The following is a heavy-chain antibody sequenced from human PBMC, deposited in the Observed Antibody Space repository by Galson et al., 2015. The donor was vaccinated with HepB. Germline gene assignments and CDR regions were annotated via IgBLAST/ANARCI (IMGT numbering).Heavy chain of an antibody. CDR2: IYYSGST. V-gene: IGHV4-59*08. Sequence: SETLSLTCTVSGGSISGYYWSWIRQPPGKGLEWIGYIYYSGSTNYNPSLKSRVTISVDTSKNQFSLKLSSVTAADTAVYYCARHAIAVAGTVWFDPWGQGTLVTVSS. CDR3: ARHAIAVAGTVWFDP. D-gene: IGHD6-19*01. J-gene: IGHJ5*02. CDR1: GGSISGYY.